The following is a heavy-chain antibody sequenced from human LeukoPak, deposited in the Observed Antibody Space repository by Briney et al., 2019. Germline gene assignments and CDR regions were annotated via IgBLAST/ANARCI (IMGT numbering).Heavy chain of an antibody. J-gene: IGHJ4*02. CDR1: GFTFSSYG. Sequence: GGSLRLSCAASGFTFSSYGMHWVRQAPGKGLEWVAVISYDGSNKYYADSVKGRFTIFRDNSKNTLYLQMNSLRAEDTAVYYCARDLGRYYDSSGSNSPGYWGQGTLVTVSS. CDR2: ISYDGSNK. V-gene: IGHV3-30*03. CDR3: ARDLGRYYDSSGSNSPGY. D-gene: IGHD3-22*01.